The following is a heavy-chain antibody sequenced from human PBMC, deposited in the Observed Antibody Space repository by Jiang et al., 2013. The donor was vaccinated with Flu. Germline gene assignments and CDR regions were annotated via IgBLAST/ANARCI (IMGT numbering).Heavy chain of an antibody. V-gene: IGHV1-69*04. D-gene: IGHD3-3*01. J-gene: IGHJ3*02. CDR3: ARDKSPSTWSGDGNDAFDI. Sequence: QGRVTITADKSTSTAYMELSSLRSEDTAVYYCARDKSPSTWSGDGNDAFDIWGQGTMVTVSS.